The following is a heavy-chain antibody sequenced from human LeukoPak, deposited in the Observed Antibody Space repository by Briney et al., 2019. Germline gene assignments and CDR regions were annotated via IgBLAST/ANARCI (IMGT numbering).Heavy chain of an antibody. J-gene: IGHJ4*02. CDR2: IIPIFGTA. CDR1: GGTFSSYA. V-gene: IGHV1-69*05. CDR3: AGGYCGGGCSFSSLDF. D-gene: IGHD2-21*01. Sequence: SLKVSCKASGGTFSSYAISWVLQAPGQGLEWMGGIIPIFGTANYAQKFQGRVTITTDESTSTAYMELSSLRSEDTAVYYCAGGYCGGGCSFSSLDFWGQGTLVTVSS.